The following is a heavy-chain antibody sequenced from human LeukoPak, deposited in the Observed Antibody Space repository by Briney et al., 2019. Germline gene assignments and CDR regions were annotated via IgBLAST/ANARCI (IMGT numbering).Heavy chain of an antibody. CDR3: ARVGPAYYYDSSGSEGWFDP. J-gene: IGHJ5*02. CDR1: GGSISSGGYS. CDR2: IYHSGST. D-gene: IGHD3-22*01. Sequence: SETLSLTCAVSGGSISSGGYSWSWIRQPPGKGLEWIGYIYHSGSTYYNPSLKSRVTISVDRSKNQFSLKLSSVTAADTAVYYCARVGPAYYYDSSGSEGWFDPWGQGTLVTVSS. V-gene: IGHV4-30-2*01.